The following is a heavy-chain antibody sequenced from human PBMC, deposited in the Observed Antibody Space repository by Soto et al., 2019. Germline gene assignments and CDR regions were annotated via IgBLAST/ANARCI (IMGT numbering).Heavy chain of an antibody. CDR1: GGSISSSSYY. Sequence: QLQLQESGPGLVKPSETLSLTCTVSGGSISSSSYYWGWIRQPPGKGLEWIGSIYYSGSTYYNPSLKSRVTISVDTSKNQFSLKLSSVTAADTAVYYCASYSSGWTRPPADWGQGTLVTVSS. CDR2: IYYSGST. V-gene: IGHV4-39*01. D-gene: IGHD6-19*01. CDR3: ASYSSGWTRPPAD. J-gene: IGHJ4*02.